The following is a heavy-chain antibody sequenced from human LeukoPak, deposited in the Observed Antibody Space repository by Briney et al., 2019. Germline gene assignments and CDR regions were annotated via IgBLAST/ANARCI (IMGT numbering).Heavy chain of an antibody. V-gene: IGHV3-48*01. J-gene: IGHJ5*02. Sequence: GGSLRLSCAASGFTFSSYSMNWVRQAPGKGLEWVSYISSSSSTIYYADSVKGRFTISRDNAKNSLYPQMNSLRAEDTAVYYCASRGDPRKNWFDPWGQGTLVTVSS. CDR3: ASRGDPRKNWFDP. D-gene: IGHD3-10*01. CDR1: GFTFSSYS. CDR2: ISSSSSTI.